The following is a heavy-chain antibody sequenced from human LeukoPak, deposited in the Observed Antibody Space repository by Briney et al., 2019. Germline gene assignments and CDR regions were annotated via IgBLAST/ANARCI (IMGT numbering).Heavy chain of an antibody. J-gene: IGHJ4*02. CDR1: GDSVSSNSAA. D-gene: IGHD6-19*01. V-gene: IGHV6-1*01. CDR3: ARDDRGWAIDY. Sequence: SQTLSLTCAISGDSVSSNSAAWTWIRQSPSRGIEWLGRTYYRSKWYHDYAVSVKSRININPDTSQNQFSLQLNSVTPEDTAVYYCARDDRGWAIDYWGQGTLVTVSS. CDR2: TYYRSKWYH.